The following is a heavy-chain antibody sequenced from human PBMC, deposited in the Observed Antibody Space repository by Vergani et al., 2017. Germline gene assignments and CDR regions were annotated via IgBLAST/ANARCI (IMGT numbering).Heavy chain of an antibody. V-gene: IGHV2-5*01. Sequence: QITLKESGPTLVKPTQTLTLTCTFSGFSLSTSGVGVGWIRHPPGKALEWPALIYWNDYKRYSPSLKSRLTITKATSKNQLVLTMTNMDPVDTATYYCARRLRGTVTTLVNSFDYWGQGTLVTVSS. J-gene: IGHJ4*02. D-gene: IGHD4-17*01. CDR2: IYWNDYK. CDR3: ARRLRGTVTTLVNSFDY. CDR1: GFSLSTSGVG.